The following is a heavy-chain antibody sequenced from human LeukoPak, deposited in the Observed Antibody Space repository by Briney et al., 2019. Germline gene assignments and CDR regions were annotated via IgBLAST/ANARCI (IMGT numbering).Heavy chain of an antibody. CDR1: GYTFTSYY. CDR3: ARPHRPHDTRTRYSGYDYVIGTGAFDI. V-gene: IGHV1-46*01. Sequence: ASVKVSCKASGYTFTSYYMHWVRQAPGQGLEWMGIINPSGGRTSYAQKFQGRVTMTRDMSTSTVYMELSSLRSEDTAVYYCARPHRPHDTRTRYSGYDYVIGTGAFDIWGQGTMVTVSS. CDR2: INPSGGRT. D-gene: IGHD5-12*01. J-gene: IGHJ3*02.